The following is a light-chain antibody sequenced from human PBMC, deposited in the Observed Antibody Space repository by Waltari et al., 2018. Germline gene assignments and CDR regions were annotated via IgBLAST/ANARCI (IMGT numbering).Light chain of an antibody. CDR1: QSVSSN. CDR2: GAS. CDR3: QQYNNWPYT. V-gene: IGKV3-15*01. J-gene: IGKJ2*01. Sequence: EIVMTQSPATLSVSPGERATLSCRASQSVSSNLAGYQQKPGQAPRLLIYGASTRATGIPARFSGSGSGTEFTLTISSLQSEDFAVYYWQQYNNWPYTFGQGTKLEIK.